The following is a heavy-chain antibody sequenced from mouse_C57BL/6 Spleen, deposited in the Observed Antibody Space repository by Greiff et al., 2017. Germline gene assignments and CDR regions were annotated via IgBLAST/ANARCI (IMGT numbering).Heavy chain of an antibody. CDR1: GYTFTSYW. CDR3: AKERTGTFYFDY. V-gene: IGHV1-52*01. D-gene: IGHD4-1*01. CDR2: IDPSDSET. J-gene: IGHJ2*01. Sequence: VQLQQSGAELVRPGSSVKLSCKASGYTFTSYWMHWVKQRPIQGLEWIGNIDPSDSETHYNQKFKDKATLTVDKSSSTAYMQLSSLTSEDSAVXYCAKERTGTFYFDYWGQGTTLTVSS.